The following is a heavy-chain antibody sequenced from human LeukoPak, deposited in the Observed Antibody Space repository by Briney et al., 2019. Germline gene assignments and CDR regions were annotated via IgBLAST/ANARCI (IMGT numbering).Heavy chain of an antibody. D-gene: IGHD3-10*01. CDR1: GFTFSSYA. J-gene: IGHJ4*02. CDR2: ISGSGGST. Sequence: GGSLRLSCAAPGFTFSSYAMSWVRQAPGKGLEWVSAISGSGGSTYYADSVKGRFTISRDNSKNTLYLQMNSLRAEDTAVYYCAKGRGRPTITLFDYWGQGTLVTVSS. CDR3: AKGRGRPTITLFDY. V-gene: IGHV3-23*01.